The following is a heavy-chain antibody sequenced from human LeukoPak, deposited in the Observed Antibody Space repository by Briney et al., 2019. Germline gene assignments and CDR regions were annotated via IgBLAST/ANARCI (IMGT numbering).Heavy chain of an antibody. CDR2: ISSSSSYI. CDR1: GFTFSSYS. J-gene: IGHJ4*02. CDR3: ARAYIVATSLGY. Sequence: PGGSLRLSCAASGFTFSSYSMNWVRQAPGKELEWVSSISSSSSYIYYADSVKGRFTISRDNAKNSLYPQMNSLRAEDTAVYYCARAYIVATSLGYWGQGTLVTVSS. D-gene: IGHD5-12*01. V-gene: IGHV3-21*01.